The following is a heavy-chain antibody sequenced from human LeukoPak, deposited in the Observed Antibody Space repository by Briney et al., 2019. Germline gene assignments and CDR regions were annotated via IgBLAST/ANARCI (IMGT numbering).Heavy chain of an antibody. V-gene: IGHV3-23*01. Sequence: GGSLRLSCAASGFTFSSYAMSWVSQAPGKGMEWVSVVSGSGTATYYADSVKGRFSISRDNSKNTLYVQMNSLSPEDTAIYYCAKGPVVPVATYFFDYWGQGTLVIVSS. CDR1: GFTFSSYA. CDR2: VSGSGTAT. CDR3: AKGPVVPVATYFFDY. D-gene: IGHD2-2*01. J-gene: IGHJ4*02.